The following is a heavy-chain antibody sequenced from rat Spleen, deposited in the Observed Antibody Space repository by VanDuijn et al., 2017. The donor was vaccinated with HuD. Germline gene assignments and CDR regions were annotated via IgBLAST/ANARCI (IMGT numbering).Heavy chain of an antibody. V-gene: IGHV5-7*01. CDR2: FSYDGRTT. CDR3: VRHRDYYNSYVYAFDY. CDR1: GFTFSDYY. Sequence: EVQLVESGGGLVRPGRSLKLSCAASGFTFSDYYMAWVRQAPTEGLEWVATFSYDGRTTYYRDSVKGRFTISRDNAKSTLYLQMDSRRSEDTATYYCVRHRDYYNSYVYAFDYWGQGVMVTVSS. D-gene: IGHD1-2*01. J-gene: IGHJ2*01.